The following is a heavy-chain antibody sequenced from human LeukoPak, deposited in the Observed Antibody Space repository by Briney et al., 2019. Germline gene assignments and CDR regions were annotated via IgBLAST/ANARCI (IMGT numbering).Heavy chain of an antibody. D-gene: IGHD3-10*01. CDR1: GYTFTGYY. J-gene: IGHJ3*02. CDR2: INPNSGGT. Sequence: ASVKVSCKASGYTFTGYYMHWVRQAPGQGLEWMGWINPNSGGTNYAQKFQGRVTMTRDTSISTAYMELSRLRSDDTAVYYCAREATMVRGADDAFDIWGKGTMVTVSS. CDR3: AREATMVRGADDAFDI. V-gene: IGHV1-2*02.